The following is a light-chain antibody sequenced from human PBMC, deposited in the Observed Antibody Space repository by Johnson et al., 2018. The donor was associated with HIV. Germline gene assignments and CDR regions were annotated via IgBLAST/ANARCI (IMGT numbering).Light chain of an antibody. CDR1: SSDMGNYA. CDR2: DNN. Sequence: QSVLTQPPSVSAAPGQKVTISCSGSSSDMGNYAVSWYQQLPGTAPKLLIYDNNKRPSGIPDRFSGSKSGTSAALGITGLQTGDEADYYCGTWDSSLSSGRGVFGTGTKVTVL. V-gene: IGLV1-51*01. CDR3: GTWDSSLSSGRGV. J-gene: IGLJ1*01.